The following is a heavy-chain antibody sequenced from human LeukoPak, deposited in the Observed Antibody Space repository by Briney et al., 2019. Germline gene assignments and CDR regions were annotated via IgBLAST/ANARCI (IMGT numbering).Heavy chain of an antibody. D-gene: IGHD5-18*01. CDR1: GYTFTNYA. V-gene: IGHV1-3*04. J-gene: IGHJ6*04. Sequence: ASVKVSCKASGYTFTNYAIHWVRQAPGHSLEWMGWVNTGDGSTKYSQKFQGRVTMTSDTSASTTYVELTSLASEGTAVYYCARNGYSYGFNYYYGMDVWGKGTTVTVSS. CDR2: VNTGDGST. CDR3: ARNGYSYGFNYYYGMDV.